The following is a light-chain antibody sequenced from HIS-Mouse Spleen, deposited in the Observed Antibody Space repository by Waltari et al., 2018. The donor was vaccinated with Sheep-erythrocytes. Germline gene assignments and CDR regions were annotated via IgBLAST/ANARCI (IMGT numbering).Light chain of an antibody. CDR1: QSISCW. J-gene: IGKJ4*01. CDR3: QQYNSYSPLT. CDR2: KAS. V-gene: IGKV1-5*03. Sequence: DIQMTQSPSTLSASVGDRVTITCRASQSISCWLAWYQQKPGKAPKLLIYKASSLESGVPSRFSGSGSGTEFTLTISSLQPDDFATYYCQQYNSYSPLTFGGGTK.